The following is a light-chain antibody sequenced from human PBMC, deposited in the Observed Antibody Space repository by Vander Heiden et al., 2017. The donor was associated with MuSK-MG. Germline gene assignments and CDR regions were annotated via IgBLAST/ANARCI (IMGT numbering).Light chain of an antibody. CDR2: IAS. CDR1: QYIGSN. CDR3: QQSYNSRT. Sequence: DIQMTQSPSSLSASVGDRVIITCRASQYIGSNVNWYQQKPGKAPKMLIYIASKLQNGVPSRFSGSASGTDFTLTSSRLQPEDFATYYLQQSYNSRTFGGGTKVEIK. J-gene: IGKJ4*01. V-gene: IGKV1-39*01.